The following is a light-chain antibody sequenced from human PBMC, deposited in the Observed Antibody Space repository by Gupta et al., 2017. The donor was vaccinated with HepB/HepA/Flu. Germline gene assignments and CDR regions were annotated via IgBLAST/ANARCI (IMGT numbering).Light chain of an antibody. J-gene: IGKJ4*01. CDR3: QKYDNVPSLT. Sequence: DIQMPQSPSSLSASIGDRVSITCQASQDISNYLNWYQQKPGKAPKLLIYDASNLATGVPSRFSGSGSGTYFTFTINSLQPEDIATYYCQKYDNVPSLTFGGGTKVEIK. CDR2: DAS. CDR1: QDISNY. V-gene: IGKV1-33*01.